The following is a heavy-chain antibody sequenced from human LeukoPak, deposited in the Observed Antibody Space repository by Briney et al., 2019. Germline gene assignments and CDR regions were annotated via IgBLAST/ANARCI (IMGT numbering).Heavy chain of an antibody. V-gene: IGHV1-2*06. J-gene: IGHJ1*01. Sequence: ASVKVSCKASGYTFTGYYIHWVRQAPGQGLEWMGRINPNSGGTKYAQKFQGRVTMTRDTFISTAYMELSRLRSDDTAVYYCARDLDYDDSRRFQYWGQGTLVIVSS. CDR1: GYTFTGYY. CDR2: INPNSGGT. CDR3: ARDLDYDDSRRFQY. D-gene: IGHD3-22*01.